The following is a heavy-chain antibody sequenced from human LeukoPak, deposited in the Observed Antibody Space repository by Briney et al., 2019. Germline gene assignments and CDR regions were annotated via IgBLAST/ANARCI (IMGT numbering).Heavy chain of an antibody. Sequence: TSETLSLTCTVSGGSISSYYWSRIRQPPGKGLEWIGYIYYSGSTNYNPSLKSRVTISVDTSKNQFSLKLSSVTAADTAVYYCARIPYSSYFDYWGQGTLVTVSS. V-gene: IGHV4-59*01. CDR3: ARIPYSSYFDY. J-gene: IGHJ4*02. CDR2: IYYSGST. D-gene: IGHD6-13*01. CDR1: GGSISSYY.